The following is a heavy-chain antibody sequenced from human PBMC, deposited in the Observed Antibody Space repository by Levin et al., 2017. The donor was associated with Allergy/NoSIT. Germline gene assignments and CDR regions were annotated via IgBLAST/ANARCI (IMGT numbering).Heavy chain of an antibody. CDR2: ISSGVITI. CDR1: GFTFSRDS. V-gene: IGHV3-48*01. CDR3: ARGAELDP. Sequence: GGSLRLSCTGSGFTFSRDSMNWVRQAPGKGLEWVSYISSGVITIYYADSVKGRFTISRDNAKNSLYLQMNSLRAEDTAVYYCARGAELDPWGQGTLVTVSS. J-gene: IGHJ5*02.